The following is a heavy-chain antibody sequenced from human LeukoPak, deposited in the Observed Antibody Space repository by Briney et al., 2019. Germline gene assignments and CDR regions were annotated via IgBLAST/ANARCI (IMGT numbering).Heavy chain of an antibody. CDR2: IYTSGST. CDR1: GGSISSYY. CDR3: ARGYYDILTGYRFDY. J-gene: IGHJ4*02. D-gene: IGHD3-9*01. V-gene: IGHV4-4*07. Sequence: PSETLSLTCTVSGGSISSYYWSWIRQPAGKGLEWIGRIYTSGSTNYNPSLKSRVTMSVDTSKNQFSLKLSSVTAADTAVYYCARGYYDILTGYRFDYWGQGTLVTVSS.